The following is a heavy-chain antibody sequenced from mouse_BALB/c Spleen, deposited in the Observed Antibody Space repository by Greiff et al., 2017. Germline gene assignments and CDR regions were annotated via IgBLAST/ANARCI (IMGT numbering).Heavy chain of an antibody. CDR3: ASYDYGSSRAMDY. CDR1: GYTFTSYW. CDR2: IAPGRGST. Sequence: DLVKPGASVKLSCKASGYTFTSYWINWIKQRPGQGLEWIGRIAPGRGSTYYNEMFKGKATLTVDTSSSTAYIQLSSLSSEDSAVYVCASYDYGSSRAMDYWGQGTAVTVSA. J-gene: IGHJ4*01. D-gene: IGHD1-1*01. V-gene: IGHV1S41*01.